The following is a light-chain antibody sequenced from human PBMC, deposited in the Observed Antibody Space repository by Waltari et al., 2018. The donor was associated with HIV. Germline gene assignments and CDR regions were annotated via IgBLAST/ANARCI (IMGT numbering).Light chain of an antibody. J-gene: IGLJ2*01. CDR2: KDT. CDR3: QSAGGGGTYR. Sequence: SYDLTQPPSVSVSPGQTARITCFGEALSNEYTFWHQQKAGQAPLLVIHKDTERASGSPERFSGSTSGRLVTLTIDDVEPDDEADYYCQSAGGGGTYRFGGGTKLTVL. CDR1: ALSNEY. V-gene: IGLV3-25*03.